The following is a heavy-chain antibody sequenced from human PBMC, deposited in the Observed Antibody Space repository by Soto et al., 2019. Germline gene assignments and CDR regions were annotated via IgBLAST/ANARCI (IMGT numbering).Heavy chain of an antibody. Sequence: SETLSLTCTVSGGSISSSSYYWGWIRQPPGKGLEWIGSIYYSGGTYYNPSLKSRVTISVDTSKNQFSLKLSSVTAADTAVYYCARGLGYCSGGSCQQSSWFDPWGQGTLVTVSS. CDR3: ARGLGYCSGGSCQQSSWFDP. CDR1: GGSISSSSYY. V-gene: IGHV4-39*01. CDR2: IYYSGGT. D-gene: IGHD2-15*01. J-gene: IGHJ5*02.